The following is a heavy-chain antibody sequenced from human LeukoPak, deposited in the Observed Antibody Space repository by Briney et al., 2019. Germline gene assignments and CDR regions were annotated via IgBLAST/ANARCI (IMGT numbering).Heavy chain of an antibody. J-gene: IGHJ5*02. CDR2: INSDGSST. CDR3: ARDLKPIWFGELSSWFDP. D-gene: IGHD3-10*01. Sequence: GGSLRLSCAASGFTFSSYSMNWVRQAPGKGLVWVSRINSDGSSTSYADSVKGRFTISRDNAKNTLYLQMNSLRAEDTAVYYCARDLKPIWFGELSSWFDPWGQGTLVTVSS. V-gene: IGHV3-74*01. CDR1: GFTFSSYS.